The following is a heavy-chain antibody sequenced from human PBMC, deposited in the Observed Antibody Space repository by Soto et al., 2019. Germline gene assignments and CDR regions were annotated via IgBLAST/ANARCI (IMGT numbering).Heavy chain of an antibody. CDR3: ARDFTRRRKYYDILTDYGMDV. CDR1: GFTFSSYA. Sequence: GGSLRLSCAASGFTFSSYAMHWVRQAPGKGLEWVAVISYDGSNKYYADSVKGRFTISRDNSKNTLYLQMNSLRAEDTAVYYCARDFTRRRKYYDILTDYGMDVWGPGTQVTISS. D-gene: IGHD3-9*01. J-gene: IGHJ6*02. CDR2: ISYDGSNK. V-gene: IGHV3-30-3*01.